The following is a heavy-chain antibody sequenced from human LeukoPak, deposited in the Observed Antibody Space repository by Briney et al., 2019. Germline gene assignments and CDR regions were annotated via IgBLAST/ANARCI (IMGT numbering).Heavy chain of an antibody. V-gene: IGHV4-34*01. J-gene: IGHJ5*02. D-gene: IGHD6-13*01. Sequence: SETLSLTCAVYGGSFSGYYWSWIRQPPGKGLEWIGEINHSGSTNYNPSLKSRVTISVDTSKNQFSLKPSSVTAADTAVYYCARGGRALGNWFDPWGQGTLVTVSS. CDR3: ARGGRALGNWFDP. CDR1: GGSFSGYY. CDR2: INHSGST.